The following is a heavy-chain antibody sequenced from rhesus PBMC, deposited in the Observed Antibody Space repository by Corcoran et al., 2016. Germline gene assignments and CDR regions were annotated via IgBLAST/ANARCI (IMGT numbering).Heavy chain of an antibody. Sequence: DVQLVESGGGLVQPGGSLRLSCAASGFTFSYYYMSWVRQATGKGLEWVSSISGASCSILYADSVKGRFTISKENAKNSLSRQMNSLKTEDTAVYYCTSGADGSWDAFDFWGQGLRVTVSS. V-gene: IGHV3S16*01. J-gene: IGHJ3*01. CDR3: TSGADGSWDAFDF. CDR2: ISGASCSI. CDR1: GFTFSYYY. D-gene: IGHD6-25*01.